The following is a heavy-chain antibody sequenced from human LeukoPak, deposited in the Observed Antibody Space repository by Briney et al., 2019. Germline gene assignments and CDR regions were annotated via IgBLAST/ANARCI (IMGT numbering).Heavy chain of an antibody. CDR2: IYSGGST. Sequence: PGGSLRLSCAASGFTVSSNYMSWVRQAPGKGLEWVSVIYSGGSTYYADSVKGRFTISRDNSKNTLYLQMNSLRAEDTAVYYCANTGYCSGGSCYSVSLFDYWGQGTLVTVSS. J-gene: IGHJ4*02. D-gene: IGHD2-15*01. V-gene: IGHV3-53*01. CDR3: ANTGYCSGGSCYSVSLFDY. CDR1: GFTVSSNY.